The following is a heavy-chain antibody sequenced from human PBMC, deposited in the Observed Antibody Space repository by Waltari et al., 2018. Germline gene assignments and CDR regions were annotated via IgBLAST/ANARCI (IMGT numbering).Heavy chain of an antibody. V-gene: IGHV4-31*03. CDR3: ARGPYDYVWGSYRNDYFDY. D-gene: IGHD3-16*02. Sequence: QVQLQESGPGLVKPSQTLSLTCTVSGGSISSGGYYWSWIRQHPGQGLEGIGYIYHSGSTYYNPSLKSRVTISVDTSKNQFSLKLSSVTAADTAVYYCARGPYDYVWGSYRNDYFDYWGQGTLVTVSS. J-gene: IGHJ4*02. CDR1: GGSISSGGYY. CDR2: IYHSGST.